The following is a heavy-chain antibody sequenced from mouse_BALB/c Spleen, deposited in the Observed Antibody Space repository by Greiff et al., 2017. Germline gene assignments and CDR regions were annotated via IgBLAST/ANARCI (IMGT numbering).Heavy chain of an antibody. CDR1: GYTFTSYT. CDR3: ATNYYGSSWFAY. D-gene: IGHD1-1*01. V-gene: IGHV1-4*01. CDR2: INPSSGYT. Sequence: VQLQQSGAELARPGASVKMSCKASGYTFTSYTMHWVKQRPGQGLEWIGYINPSSGYTNYNQKFKDKATLTADKSSSTAYMQLSSLTSEDSAVYYCATNYYGSSWFAYWGQGTLVTVSA. J-gene: IGHJ3*01.